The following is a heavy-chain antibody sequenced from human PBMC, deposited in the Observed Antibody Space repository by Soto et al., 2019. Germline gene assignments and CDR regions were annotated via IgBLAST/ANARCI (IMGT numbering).Heavy chain of an antibody. CDR2: IYHSGST. CDR1: GGSISSGGYS. Sequence: TLSLTCAVSGGSISSGGYSWSWIRQPPGEGLEWIGYIYHSGSTYYNPSLKSRVTISEDRSKNQFSLKLSSVTAADTAVYYCARLGRWLQALDSWGQGTLVTVS. V-gene: IGHV4-30-2*01. D-gene: IGHD5-12*01. J-gene: IGHJ4*02. CDR3: ARLGRWLQALDS.